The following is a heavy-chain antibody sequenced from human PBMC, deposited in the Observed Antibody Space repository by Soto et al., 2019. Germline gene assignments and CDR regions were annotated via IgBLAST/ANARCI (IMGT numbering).Heavy chain of an antibody. V-gene: IGHV3-23*01. D-gene: IGHD4-4*01. CDR1: GFTFSSYA. CDR3: AKGTYSNTLDY. CDR2: ISGSGGST. J-gene: IGHJ4*02. Sequence: EVQLLESGGGLVQPGGSLSLSCAASGFTFSSYAMSWVRQAPGKGLEWVSGISGSGGSTYYADSVQGRFTISRDNSKNTLYLQMNSLRAEDTAVYYCAKGTYSNTLDYWGQGTLVTVSS.